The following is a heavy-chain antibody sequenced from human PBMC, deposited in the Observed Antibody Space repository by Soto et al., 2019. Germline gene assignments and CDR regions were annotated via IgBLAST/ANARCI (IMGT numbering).Heavy chain of an antibody. CDR3: ARGPKGMIDY. CDR1: GGPFSSYA. CDR2: IIPIFGTA. J-gene: IGHJ4*02. V-gene: IGHV1-69*05. Sequence: QVQLVQSGAEVKKPGSSVKVSCKASGGPFSSYASSWVRQAPGQGLEWMGGIIPIFGTANYAQKFQGRVTMTKDTSRSTAYMELSSLTSEDTAVYYCARGPKGMIDYWGQGTLVTVSS.